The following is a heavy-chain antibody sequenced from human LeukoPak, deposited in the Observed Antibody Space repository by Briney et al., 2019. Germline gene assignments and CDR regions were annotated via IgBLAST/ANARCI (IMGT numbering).Heavy chain of an antibody. CDR1: GFTFSTYS. Sequence: GGSLRLSCAASGFTFSTYSMNWVRQAPGKGLEWVSSISSSSTYIYYADSMKGRFTISRDNSKNTLYLQMNSLRAEDTAVYYCVSFDYWGQGTLVTVSS. J-gene: IGHJ4*02. CDR3: VSFDY. V-gene: IGHV3-21*04. CDR2: ISSSSTYI.